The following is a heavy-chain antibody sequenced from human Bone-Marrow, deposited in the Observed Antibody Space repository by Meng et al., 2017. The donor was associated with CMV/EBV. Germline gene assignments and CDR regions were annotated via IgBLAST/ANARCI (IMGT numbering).Heavy chain of an antibody. D-gene: IGHD2-2*01. CDR1: GFTFSSYS. V-gene: IGHV3-21*01. CDR3: ARDADIVVVPAYFDD. CDR2: ISSSSSYI. Sequence: SCAASGFTFSSYSMNWVRQAPGKGLEWVSSISSSSSYIYYADSVKGRFTISRDNAKNSLYLQMNSLRAEDTAVYYCARDADIVVVPAYFDDWGPGKLVNVAS. J-gene: IGHJ4*02.